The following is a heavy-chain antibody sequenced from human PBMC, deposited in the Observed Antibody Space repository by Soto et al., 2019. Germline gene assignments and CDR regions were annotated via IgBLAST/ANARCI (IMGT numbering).Heavy chain of an antibody. Sequence: EVQLVESGGGLVQPGTSLRLSCAASGFTFDDYAMHWVRQAPGKGLEWVSGISWNSGSIGYADSVKGRFTISRDNAKNSLYLQMNSLRAEDTAWYYCAKDLFEQLGGTDYWGQGTLVTVSS. CDR1: GFTFDDYA. CDR2: ISWNSGSI. V-gene: IGHV3-9*01. CDR3: AKDLFEQLGGTDY. J-gene: IGHJ4*02. D-gene: IGHD6-6*01.